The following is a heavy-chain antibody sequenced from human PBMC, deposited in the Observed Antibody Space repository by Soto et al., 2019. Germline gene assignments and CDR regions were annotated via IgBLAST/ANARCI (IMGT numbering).Heavy chain of an antibody. J-gene: IGHJ6*02. D-gene: IGHD3-16*01. CDR2: ISAYNGNT. V-gene: IGHV1-18*01. CDR1: GYTFTSYG. Sequence: QVQLVQSGAEVKKPGASVKVSCKASGYTFTSYGISWVRQAPGQGLEWMGWISAYNGNTNYAQKLQGRVTMTTDTSTSTTYKELRRLRSDATAVYYCARWGGWGSPYYYYYGMDVWGQGTTVTVSS. CDR3: ARWGGWGSPYYYYYGMDV.